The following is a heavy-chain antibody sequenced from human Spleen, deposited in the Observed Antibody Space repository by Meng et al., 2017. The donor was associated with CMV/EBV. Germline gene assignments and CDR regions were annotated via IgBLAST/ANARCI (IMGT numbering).Heavy chain of an antibody. D-gene: IGHD3-10*01. J-gene: IGHJ4*02. Sequence: VSGGSISSRNWWSWGRQPPGKGLEWIGEIYHSWITNYSPSLKSRVTISIDKSKDQFSLKLTSVTAADTAVYYCARGLYYGSGSYYSYWGQGTLVTVSS. CDR2: IYHSWIT. CDR1: GGSISSRNW. V-gene: IGHV4-4*02. CDR3: ARGLYYGSGSYYSY.